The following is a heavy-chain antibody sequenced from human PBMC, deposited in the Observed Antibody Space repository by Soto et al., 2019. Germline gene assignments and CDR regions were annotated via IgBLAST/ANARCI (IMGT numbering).Heavy chain of an antibody. J-gene: IGHJ5*02. CDR2: IYYSGST. CDR1: GVSISNYY. D-gene: IGHD3-3*01. Sequence: SETLSLTCTVSGVSISNYYWSWIRQPAGKGLEWIGYIYYSGSTYYNPSLKSRVTISVDTSKNQFSLKLSSVTAADTAVYYCARALDYDFWSGRGNWFDPWGQGTLVTVSS. CDR3: ARALDYDFWSGRGNWFDP. V-gene: IGHV4-59*06.